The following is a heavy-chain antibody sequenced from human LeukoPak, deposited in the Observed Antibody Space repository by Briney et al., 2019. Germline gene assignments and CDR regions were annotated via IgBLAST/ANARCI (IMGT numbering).Heavy chain of an antibody. Sequence: PSQTLSLTCTVSGGSISSGDYYWSWIRQPPGKGLEWMGYINHSGSTYYNPSLKSRITISVDTSKNQFSLKLSSVSAADTAVYYCARGSRDGYNWYYFDYWGQGTLVTVSS. V-gene: IGHV4-30-4*01. CDR2: INHSGST. CDR3: ARGSRDGYNWYYFDY. D-gene: IGHD5-24*01. CDR1: GGSISSGDYY. J-gene: IGHJ4*02.